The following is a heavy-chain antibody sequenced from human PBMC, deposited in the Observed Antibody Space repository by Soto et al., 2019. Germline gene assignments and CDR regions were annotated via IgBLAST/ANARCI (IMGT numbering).Heavy chain of an antibody. J-gene: IGHJ6*02. V-gene: IGHV3-30-3*01. D-gene: IGHD2-15*01. CDR2: IAYDGSNA. Sequence: HPGGSLRLSCAASGFTFRNYAMHWVRQAPGKGLECLAVIAYDGSNAFYRDSVKGRFTISRDNSKNTLYLHMNGLRSEDTGVYYCARGDREDILVVVGARPGEYGIDIWGQGTTVTVSS. CDR1: GFTFRNYA. CDR3: ARGDREDILVVVGARPGEYGIDI.